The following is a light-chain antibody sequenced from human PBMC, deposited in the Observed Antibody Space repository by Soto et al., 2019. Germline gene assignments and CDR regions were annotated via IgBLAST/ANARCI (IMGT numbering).Light chain of an antibody. J-gene: IGKJ5*01. Sequence: IVLTQSPATLSLSPGERATLSCGASQTVTSNYLAWYQQKPGQGPRLLVYRASTRTLGIPARFSGSESGTEFTLTISSLQSEDFAVYYCQQYNSWPITFGQGNDWRL. CDR1: QTVTSN. V-gene: IGKV3-15*01. CDR2: RAS. CDR3: QQYNSWPIT.